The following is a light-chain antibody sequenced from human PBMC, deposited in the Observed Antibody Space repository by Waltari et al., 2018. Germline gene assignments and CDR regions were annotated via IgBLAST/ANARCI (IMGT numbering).Light chain of an antibody. J-gene: IGKJ3*01. V-gene: IGKV1-39*01. CDR2: DSS. CDR3: QQSYSVPFT. Sequence: DIQMAQSPSSLSASVGARVTITCRASQSIATFLHWYQQKPGKAPKLLIFDSSTLQRGVPSRFSGSGSGTDFTLTISSLQPDDFATYICQQSYSVPFTFGPGTRVDVK. CDR1: QSIATF.